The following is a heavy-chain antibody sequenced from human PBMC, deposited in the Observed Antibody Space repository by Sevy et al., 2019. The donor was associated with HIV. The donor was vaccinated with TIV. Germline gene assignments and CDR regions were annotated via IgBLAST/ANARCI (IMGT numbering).Heavy chain of an antibody. CDR2: XSXGGSTI. D-gene: IGHD2-15*01. J-gene: IGHJ4*02. CDR3: ARDLPPSXXXVAXXDX. Sequence: GGSLXLXCAASXXXFSSYEMXWVRXAXXXXLEXXXXXSXGGSTIYYSDSVKGRFTISRDNAKNSLYLQMNSLRVEDTAVYYCARDLPPSXXXVAXXDXWGRGTLVTVSS. CDR1: XXXFSSYE. V-gene: IGHV3-48*03.